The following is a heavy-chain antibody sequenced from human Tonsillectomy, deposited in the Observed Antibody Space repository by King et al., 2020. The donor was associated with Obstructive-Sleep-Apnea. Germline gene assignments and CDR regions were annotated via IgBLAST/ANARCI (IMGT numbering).Heavy chain of an antibody. J-gene: IGHJ4*02. Sequence: QLVQSGADVKEPGASVKVSCKTSGYTFTSSYMHWVRQAPGQGLEWMGIINLNGGSTTYAPRFRGRVTMTRDTSTSPVYMDLSSLRFEDTAVYYCTRGDQLLSSFDYWGQGTLVTVSS. CDR3: TRGDQLLSSFDY. D-gene: IGHD3-22*01. CDR2: INLNGGST. CDR1: GYTFTSSY. V-gene: IGHV1-46*01.